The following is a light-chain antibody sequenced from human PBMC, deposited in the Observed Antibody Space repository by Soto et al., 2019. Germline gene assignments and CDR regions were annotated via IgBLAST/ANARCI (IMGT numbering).Light chain of an antibody. Sequence: EIVLTQSPGTLSLSPGERATLSCRASQSVVSNYLAWYQQKPGQAPRLLIYGASSRATGIPDRFSGSGSGTEFTLTISRLEPEDFAVYYCQQYGDSPWTFGLGTTVEI. CDR1: QSVVSNY. J-gene: IGKJ1*01. V-gene: IGKV3-20*01. CDR3: QQYGDSPWT. CDR2: GAS.